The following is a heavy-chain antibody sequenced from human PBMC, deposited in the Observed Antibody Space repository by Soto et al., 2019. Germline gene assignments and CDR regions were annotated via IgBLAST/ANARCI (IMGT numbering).Heavy chain of an antibody. J-gene: IGHJ4*02. CDR3: ARDLYDSSGYAY. V-gene: IGHV1-18*01. CDR1: GSTFTSYC. CDR2: ISAYNGNT. D-gene: IGHD3-22*01. Sequence: ASVKVSFKSSGSTFTSYCISWVRQAPGQGLEWMGWISAYNGNTNYAQKLQGRVTMTTDTSTSTAYMELRSLRSDDTAVYYCARDLYDSSGYAYWGQGTLVTVSS.